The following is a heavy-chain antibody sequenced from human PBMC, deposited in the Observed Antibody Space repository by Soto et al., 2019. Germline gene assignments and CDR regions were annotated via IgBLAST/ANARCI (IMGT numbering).Heavy chain of an antibody. J-gene: IGHJ3*02. CDR3: AKDTYYDSSGSNAFDI. Sequence: GGSLRLSCAASGFTFSSYAMSWVRQAPGKGLEWVSAISGSGGSTYYADSVKGRFTISRDNSKNSLYLQMNSLRAEDTALYYCAKDTYYDSSGSNAFDIWGQGTMVT. CDR2: ISGSGGST. V-gene: IGHV3-23*01. CDR1: GFTFSSYA. D-gene: IGHD3-22*01.